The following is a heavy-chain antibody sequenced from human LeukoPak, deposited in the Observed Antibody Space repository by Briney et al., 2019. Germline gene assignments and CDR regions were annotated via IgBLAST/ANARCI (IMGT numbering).Heavy chain of an antibody. D-gene: IGHD3-3*01. CDR1: GFTFTMFG. Sequence: GGSLRLSCAASGFTFTMFGMNWVRQAPGKGLEWVSYIDARSGIVYYADSVQGRFTISRDDAKDSVLLQMNSLRVDDTAVYYCARTYDFGRGPPGDAFDNWGQGTLVTVPS. V-gene: IGHV3-48*01. J-gene: IGHJ3*02. CDR2: IDARSGIV. CDR3: ARTYDFGRGPPGDAFDN.